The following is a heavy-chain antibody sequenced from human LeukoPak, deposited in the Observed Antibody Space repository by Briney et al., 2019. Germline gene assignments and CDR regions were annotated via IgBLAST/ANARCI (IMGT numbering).Heavy chain of an antibody. CDR2: IYTSGST. D-gene: IGHD6-19*01. CDR3: ARDNSSGWYRDY. CDR1: GGSISSYY. J-gene: IGHJ4*02. Sequence: SETLSLTCTVSGGSISSYYWSWIRQPAGKGLEWIGRIYTSGSTNCNPSLKSRVTMSVDTSKNQFSLKLSSVTAADTAVYYCARDNSSGWYRDYWGQGTLVTVSS. V-gene: IGHV4-4*07.